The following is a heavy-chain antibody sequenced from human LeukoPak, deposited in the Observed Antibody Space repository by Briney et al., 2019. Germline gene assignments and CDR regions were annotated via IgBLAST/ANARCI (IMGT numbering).Heavy chain of an antibody. Sequence: PSETLSLTCTVSGGSISSYYWSWIRQPPGKGPEWIGYIHYSGSTTYNPSPKSRVTMSKDTYKNQFSLNLISVTAADTAVYYCARGGGWGNWNDAIDYWGQGSLVTVSS. J-gene: IGHJ4*02. CDR3: ARGGGWGNWNDAIDY. V-gene: IGHV4-59*01. CDR2: IHYSGST. CDR1: GGSISSYY. D-gene: IGHD1-1*01.